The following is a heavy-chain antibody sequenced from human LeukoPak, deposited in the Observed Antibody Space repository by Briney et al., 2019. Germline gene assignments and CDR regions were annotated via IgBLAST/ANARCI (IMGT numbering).Heavy chain of an antibody. CDR2: INPSGGST. Sequence: PGGSLRLSCAASGYTFTSYYMHWVRQAPGQGLEWMGIINPSGGSTSYAQKFQGRVTMTRDTSTSTVYMELSSLRSEDTAVYYCAISLLGWYFDLWGRGTLVTVSS. D-gene: IGHD3-22*01. CDR1: GYTFTSYY. CDR3: AISLLGWYFDL. V-gene: IGHV1-46*01. J-gene: IGHJ2*01.